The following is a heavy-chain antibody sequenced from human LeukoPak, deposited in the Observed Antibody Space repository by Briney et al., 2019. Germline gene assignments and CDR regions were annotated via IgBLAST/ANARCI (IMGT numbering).Heavy chain of an antibody. Sequence: GGSLRLSCVASGFTFSTYGMHWVRQAPGKGLEWVSVIYSGGSTYYADSVKGRFTISRDNSKNTLYLQMNSLRAEDTAVYYCARVSWYNSGWYGFDYWGQGTLVTVSS. CDR2: IYSGGST. J-gene: IGHJ4*02. CDR1: GFTFSTYG. D-gene: IGHD6-19*01. CDR3: ARVSWYNSGWYGFDY. V-gene: IGHV3-66*01.